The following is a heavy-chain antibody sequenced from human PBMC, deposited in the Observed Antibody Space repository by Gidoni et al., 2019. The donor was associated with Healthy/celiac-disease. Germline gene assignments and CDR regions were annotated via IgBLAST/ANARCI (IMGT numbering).Heavy chain of an antibody. Sequence: SSYGMHWVRQAPGKGLEWVAVIWYDGSNKYYADSVKGRFTISRDNSKNTLYLQMNSLRAEDTAVYYCARDYRDRCLDYWGQGTLVTVSS. CDR1: SSYG. D-gene: IGHD3-16*02. CDR2: IWYDGSNK. V-gene: IGHV3-33*01. CDR3: ARDYRDRCLDY. J-gene: IGHJ4*02.